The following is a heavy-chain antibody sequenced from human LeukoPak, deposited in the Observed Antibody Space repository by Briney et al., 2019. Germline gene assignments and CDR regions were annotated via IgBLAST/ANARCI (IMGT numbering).Heavy chain of an antibody. CDR1: GGSFSGYY. D-gene: IGHD3-22*01. Sequence: SETLSLTCAVYGGSFSGYYWSWIRQPPGKGLEWIGYIYYSGSTNYNPSLKSRVTISVDTSKNQFSLKLSSVTAADTAVYYCASYSYYYDSSGYFDYWGQGTLVTVSS. J-gene: IGHJ4*02. CDR2: IYYSGST. V-gene: IGHV4-59*01. CDR3: ASYSYYYDSSGYFDY.